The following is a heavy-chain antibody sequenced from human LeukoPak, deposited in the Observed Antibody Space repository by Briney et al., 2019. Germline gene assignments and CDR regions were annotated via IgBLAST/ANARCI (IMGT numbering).Heavy chain of an antibody. CDR2: INPNSGGT. V-gene: IGHV1-2*02. CDR1: GYTFTGYY. CDR3: AAGPAVIHWYFDL. Sequence: ASVKVPCKASGYTFTGYYMHWVRQAPGQGLEWMGWINPNSGGTNYAQKFQGRVTMTRDTSISTACMELSRLRSDDTAVYYCAAGPAVIHWYFDLWGRGTLVTVSS. D-gene: IGHD2-2*01. J-gene: IGHJ2*01.